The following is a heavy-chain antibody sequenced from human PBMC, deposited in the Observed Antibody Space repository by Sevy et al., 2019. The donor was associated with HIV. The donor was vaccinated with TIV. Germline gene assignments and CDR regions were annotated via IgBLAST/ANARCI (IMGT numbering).Heavy chain of an antibody. Sequence: ASVKVSCKASGGTFSSYAISWVRQAPGQGLEWMGGIIPIFGTANYAQKFQGRVTITGDESTSTAYMELSSLRSEDTAVYYCARDQVSRSGSYLTYYYYGMDVWGQGTTVTVSS. D-gene: IGHD3-10*01. CDR3: ARDQVSRSGSYLTYYYYGMDV. CDR2: IIPIFGTA. V-gene: IGHV1-69*13. CDR1: GGTFSSYA. J-gene: IGHJ6*02.